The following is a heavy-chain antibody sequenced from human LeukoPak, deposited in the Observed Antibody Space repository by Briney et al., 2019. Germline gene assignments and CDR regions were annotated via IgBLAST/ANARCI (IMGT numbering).Heavy chain of an antibody. CDR3: ARLITMIEVTEI. Sequence: SVKVSCKASGGTFSSYAISWVRQAPGQGLEWMGGIIPIFGTANYAQKFQGRVTITTDESTSTAYMELSSLRSEDTAVYYCARLITMIEVTEIWGQGTMVTVSS. V-gene: IGHV1-69*05. CDR1: GGTFSSYA. D-gene: IGHD3-22*01. CDR2: IIPIFGTA. J-gene: IGHJ3*02.